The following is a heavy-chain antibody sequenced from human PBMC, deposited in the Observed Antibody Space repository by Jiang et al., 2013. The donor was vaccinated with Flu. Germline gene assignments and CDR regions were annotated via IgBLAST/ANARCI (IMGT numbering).Heavy chain of an antibody. CDR1: GGSISSSSYY. J-gene: IGHJ4*02. CDR3: ARGILLAAARYFDY. Sequence: GSGLVKPSETLSLTCTVSGGSISSSSYYWGWIRQPPGKGLEWIGSIYYSGSTYYNPSLKSRVTISVDTSKNQFSLKLSSVTAADTAVYYCARGILLAAARYFDYWGQGTLVTVSS. D-gene: IGHD6-13*01. V-gene: IGHV4-39*01. CDR2: IYYSGST.